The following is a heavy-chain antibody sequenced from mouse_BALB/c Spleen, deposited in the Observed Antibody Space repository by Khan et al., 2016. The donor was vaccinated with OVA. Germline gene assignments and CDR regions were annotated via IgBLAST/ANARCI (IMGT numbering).Heavy chain of an antibody. Sequence: QVQLKQSGADLVKPGASVKLSCKASGYTFTENIIHWVKQRSGQGLEWIGWFYPGSGTIKCNEKFKDKATLTADKSSSTVYMELSRLTSEDSAVYFCARHEDGNDGYYDYAMDYWGQGTSVTVSS. CDR1: GYTFTENI. CDR2: FYPGSGTI. V-gene: IGHV1-62-2*01. D-gene: IGHD2-3*01. J-gene: IGHJ4*01. CDR3: ARHEDGNDGYYDYAMDY.